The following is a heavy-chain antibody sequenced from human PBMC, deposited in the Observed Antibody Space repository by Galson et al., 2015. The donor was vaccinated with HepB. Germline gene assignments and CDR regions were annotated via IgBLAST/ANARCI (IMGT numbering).Heavy chain of an antibody. CDR3: ARDIVLGI. D-gene: IGHD2/OR15-2a*01. V-gene: IGHV4-59*01. Sequence: QVQLQESGPGLVKPSETLSLTCTVSGGSISSYYWSWIRQPPGKGLEWIGYIYYSGSTNYNPSLKSRVTISVDTSKNQFSLKLSSVTAADTAVYYCARDIVLGIWGQGTMVTVSS. CDR1: GGSISSYY. CDR2: IYYSGST. J-gene: IGHJ3*02.